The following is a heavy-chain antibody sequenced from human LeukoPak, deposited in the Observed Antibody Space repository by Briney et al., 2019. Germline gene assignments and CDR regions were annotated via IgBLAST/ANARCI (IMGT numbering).Heavy chain of an antibody. CDR1: GFTFSSYS. CDR3: ARGFITMVRGRSYNWFDP. CDR2: ISSSSSTI. V-gene: IGHV3-48*04. D-gene: IGHD3-10*01. Sequence: PGGSLRLSCAASGFTFSSYSMNWVRQAPGKGLEWVSYISSSSSTIYYADSVKGRFTISRDNAKNSLYLQMNSLRAEDTAVYYCARGFITMVRGRSYNWFDPWGQGTLVTVSS. J-gene: IGHJ5*02.